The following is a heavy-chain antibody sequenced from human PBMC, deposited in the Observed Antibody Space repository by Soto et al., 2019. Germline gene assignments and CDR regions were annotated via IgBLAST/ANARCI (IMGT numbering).Heavy chain of an antibody. CDR3: ARVCGGDCGNAFEV. CDR2: ISFDATDK. CDR1: GFTFRAYG. J-gene: IGHJ3*01. D-gene: IGHD2-21*02. V-gene: IGHV3-33*05. Sequence: QVQLVESGGGVVQPGRSLRLSCVASGFTFRAYGMHWVRQAPGKGLEWVATISFDATDKLYVDSMAGRLTISRENSKNTVYLQMDSLSAADTGVYHCARVCGGDCGNAFEVWGQGTVVTVSS.